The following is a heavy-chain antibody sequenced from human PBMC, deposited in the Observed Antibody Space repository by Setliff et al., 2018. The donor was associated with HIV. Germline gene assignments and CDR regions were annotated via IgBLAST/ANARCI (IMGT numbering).Heavy chain of an antibody. CDR2: ISAYNGNT. D-gene: IGHD5-12*01. CDR1: GYTFTSYG. Sequence: ASVKVSCKASGYTFTSYGISWVRQAPGQGLEWMGWISAYNGNTNYAQKLQGRVTMTTDTSTSTAYMEVRSLRSDDTAVYYCARDRLPAEVAVSGDWFDPWGQGTLVTVSS. CDR3: ARDRLPAEVAVSGDWFDP. V-gene: IGHV1-18*01. J-gene: IGHJ5*02.